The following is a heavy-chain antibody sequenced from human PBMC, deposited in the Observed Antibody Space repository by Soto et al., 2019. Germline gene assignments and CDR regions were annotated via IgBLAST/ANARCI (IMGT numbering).Heavy chain of an antibody. V-gene: IGHV1-58*01. CDR3: AAVPHIVVVTATPYFDY. J-gene: IGHJ4*02. CDR1: GFTFTSSA. D-gene: IGHD2-21*02. Sequence: SVKVSCKASGFTFTSSAVQWVRQALGQRLEWIGWIVVGSGNTNYAQKSQERVTITRDMSTSTAYMELSSLRSEDTAVYYCAAVPHIVVVTATPYFDYWGQGTLVTVSS. CDR2: IVVGSGNT.